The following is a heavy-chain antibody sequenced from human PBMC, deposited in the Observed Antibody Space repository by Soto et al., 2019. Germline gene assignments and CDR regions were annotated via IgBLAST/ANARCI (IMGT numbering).Heavy chain of an antibody. CDR1: GGSFSGYY. D-gene: IGHD2-15*01. V-gene: IGHV4-34*01. CDR3: ARGGIVVVAASPSSLDY. CDR2: SNHRGST. J-gene: IGHJ4*02. Sequence: SSETLSLTCAVYGGSFSGYYWSWIRQPPGKGLEGIGESNHRGSTNYNPSLKSRVTISVDTSKNQFSLKLSSVTAADTAVYYCARGGIVVVAASPSSLDYWGPGTLVT.